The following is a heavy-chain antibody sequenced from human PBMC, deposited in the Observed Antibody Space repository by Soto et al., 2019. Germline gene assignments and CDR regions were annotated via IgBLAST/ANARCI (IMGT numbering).Heavy chain of an antibody. Sequence: GGSLRLSCAASGFTFSSYGMHWVRQAPGKGLEWVAVISYDGSNKYYADSVKGGFTISRDNSKNTLYLQMNSVRAEDTAVYYLAKDFYCSGGSCYGFDYWGQGTLVTVSS. D-gene: IGHD2-15*01. CDR1: GFTFSSYG. V-gene: IGHV3-30*18. J-gene: IGHJ4*02. CDR3: AKDFYCSGGSCYGFDY. CDR2: ISYDGSNK.